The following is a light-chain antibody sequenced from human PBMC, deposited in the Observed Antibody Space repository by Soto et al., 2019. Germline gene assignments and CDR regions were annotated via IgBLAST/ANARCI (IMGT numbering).Light chain of an antibody. Sequence: DIQMNQSPSTLSASVGDRVTITCRPSQSISSWLAWYQQKPGKAPKLLIYDASSLESGVPSRFSGSGSGTEFTLTISSLQPDDFATYYCQQYNSYPVTFGQGTKVDIK. CDR3: QQYNSYPVT. J-gene: IGKJ1*01. V-gene: IGKV1-5*01. CDR2: DAS. CDR1: QSISSW.